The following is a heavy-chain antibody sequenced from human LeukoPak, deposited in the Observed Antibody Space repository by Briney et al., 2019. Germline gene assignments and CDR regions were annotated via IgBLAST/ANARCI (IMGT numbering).Heavy chain of an antibody. D-gene: IGHD1-26*01. V-gene: IGHV1-69*13. CDR2: IIPIFGTA. CDR1: GGTFSSYA. J-gene: IGHJ3*02. CDR3: AREMLGAANNAFDI. Sequence: ASVKVSCKASGGTFSSYAISWVRQAPGQGLEWMGGIIPIFGTANYAQKFQGRVTITADESTSTAYMELSSLRSEDMAVYYCAREMLGAANNAFDIWGQGTMVTVSS.